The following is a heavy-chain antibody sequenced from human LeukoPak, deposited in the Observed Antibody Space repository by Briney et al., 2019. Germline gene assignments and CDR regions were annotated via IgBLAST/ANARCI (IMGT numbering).Heavy chain of an antibody. J-gene: IGHJ4*02. CDR3: AREDGYNRY. D-gene: IGHD5-24*01. Sequence: SETLSLTCTVSGASISGYYWSWIRQPPGKGLEWIGYIYYSGSTNYNPSLKSRVTISVDTSKNQFSLKLSSVTAADTAVYYCAREDGYNRYWGQGTLVTVSS. CDR1: GASISGYY. V-gene: IGHV4-59*01. CDR2: IYYSGST.